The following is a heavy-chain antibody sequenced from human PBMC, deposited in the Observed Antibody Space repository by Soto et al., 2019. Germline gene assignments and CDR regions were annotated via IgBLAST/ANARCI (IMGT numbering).Heavy chain of an antibody. CDR2: IHAGNGNT. Sequence: QVQLVQSGAEVKKPGASVKVSCKASGYSFNSYALHWVRQAPGHRLEWMGWIHAGNGNTKYARKFQDRLTITRDTSASAAYMELSSLRSEDTAVYYCARNFVGTTDFGFWGQGTLVTVSS. CDR1: GYSFNSYA. V-gene: IGHV1-3*01. CDR3: ARNFVGTTDFGF. J-gene: IGHJ4*02. D-gene: IGHD1-26*01.